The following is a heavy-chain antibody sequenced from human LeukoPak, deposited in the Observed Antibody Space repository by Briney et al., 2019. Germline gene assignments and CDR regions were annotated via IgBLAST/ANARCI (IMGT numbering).Heavy chain of an antibody. J-gene: IGHJ4*02. Sequence: ASVKVSCKASGYTFTGSCIHWVRQAPGQGLEWMGRINPNSGVTIYAQKFQGRVTLTRDTSITTAYMELSSLRSDDTAVYYCARTDGVDYWGQGTLVTVSS. CDR1: GYTFTGSC. V-gene: IGHV1-2*06. D-gene: IGHD4-17*01. CDR2: INPNSGVT. CDR3: ARTDGVDY.